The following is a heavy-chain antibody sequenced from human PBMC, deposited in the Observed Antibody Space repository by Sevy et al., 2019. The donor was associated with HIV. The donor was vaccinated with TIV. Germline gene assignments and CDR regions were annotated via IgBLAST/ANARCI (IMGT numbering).Heavy chain of an antibody. V-gene: IGHV3-48*02. CDR2: ISSSSSTI. Sequence: GGSLRLSCAASGFTFSSYSMNWVRQAPGKGLEWVSYISSSSSTIYYANSVKGRFTISRDNAKNSLYLQMNSLRDEDTVVYYCARDSAGYSARVHAFDFWGQGTMVTVSS. CDR1: GFTFSSYS. J-gene: IGHJ3*01. CDR3: ARDSAGYSARVHAFDF. D-gene: IGHD5-18*01.